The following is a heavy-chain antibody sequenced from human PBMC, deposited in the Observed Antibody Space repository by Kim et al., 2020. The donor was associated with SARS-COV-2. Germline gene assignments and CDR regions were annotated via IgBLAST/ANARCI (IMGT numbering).Heavy chain of an antibody. D-gene: IGHD1-26*01. CDR3: ARDQSLVGGTVDAFDV. CDR1: GGSISSGDSY. Sequence: SETLSLTCTVSGGSISSGDSYWIWIRQPPGKGLEWIGYIYYSGSTYYNPSLKSRVTMSVDTSKNQFSLRLSSVTAADAAVYYCARDQSLVGGTVDAFDVWGQGTMVNVSP. J-gene: IGHJ3*01. CDR2: IYYSGST. V-gene: IGHV4-30-4*01.